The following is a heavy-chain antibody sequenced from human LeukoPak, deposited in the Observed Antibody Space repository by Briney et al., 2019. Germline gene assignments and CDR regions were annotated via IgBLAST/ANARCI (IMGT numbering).Heavy chain of an antibody. V-gene: IGHV4-59*08. CDR1: GGSISSYY. D-gene: IGHD3-22*01. J-gene: IGHJ4*02. CDR2: IYYSGST. Sequence: SETLSLTCTVSGGSISSYYWSWIRQPPGKGLEWIGYIYYSGSTNYNPFLKSRVTISVDTSKNQFSLKLSSVTAADTAVYYCARHSYYYDDGGYFDYWGQGTLVTVSS. CDR3: ARHSYYYDDGGYFDY.